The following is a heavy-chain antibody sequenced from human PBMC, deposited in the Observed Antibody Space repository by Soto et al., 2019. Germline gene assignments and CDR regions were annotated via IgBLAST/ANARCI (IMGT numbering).Heavy chain of an antibody. CDR3: TSSYSTSSSTDY. J-gene: IGHJ4*02. V-gene: IGHV4-59*01. CDR1: GGSMRNYY. CDR2: VYHSGST. Sequence: SETLSLTCSVSGGSMRNYYWNWIRQPPGRGLEWIGYVYHSGSTNYNPSLKSRVSMSVDVSRNHFSLTLHSVTAADTAVYFRTSSYSTSSSTDYWGQGTLVTVSS. D-gene: IGHD6-6*01.